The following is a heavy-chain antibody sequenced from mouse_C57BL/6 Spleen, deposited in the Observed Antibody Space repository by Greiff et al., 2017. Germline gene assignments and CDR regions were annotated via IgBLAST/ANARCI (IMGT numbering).Heavy chain of an antibody. J-gene: IGHJ4*01. CDR2: IDTNSGGT. CDR1: GYTFTSYW. V-gene: IGHV1-72*01. D-gene: IGHD2-5*01. Sequence: VQLQQPGAELVKPGASVKLSCKASGYTFTSYWMHWVKQRPGRGLEWIGRIDTNSGGTKYNEKFKSQATLTVDKPSSTAYMQLSSLTSEDSAVYYCARSPSYYSNYGGAMDYWGQGTSVTVSS. CDR3: ARSPSYYSNYGGAMDY.